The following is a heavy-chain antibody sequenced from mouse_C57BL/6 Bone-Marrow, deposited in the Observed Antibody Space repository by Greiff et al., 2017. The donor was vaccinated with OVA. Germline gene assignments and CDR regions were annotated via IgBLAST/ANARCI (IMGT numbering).Heavy chain of an antibody. Sequence: EVHLVESGGGLVKPGGSLKLSCAASGFTFSDYGMHWVRQAPEKGLEWVAYISRGSSTIYYADTVKGRFTISRDNAKNTLFLQMTSLRSEDTAMYYCARDYWYFDVWGTGTTVTVSS. J-gene: IGHJ1*03. CDR2: ISRGSSTI. V-gene: IGHV5-17*01. CDR3: ARDYWYFDV. CDR1: GFTFSDYG.